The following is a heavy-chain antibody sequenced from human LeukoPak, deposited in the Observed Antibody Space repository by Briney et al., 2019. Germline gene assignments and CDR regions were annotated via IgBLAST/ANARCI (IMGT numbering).Heavy chain of an antibody. D-gene: IGHD4-4*01. CDR2: INPNSGGT. J-gene: IGHJ3*02. V-gene: IGHV1-2*02. Sequence: GASVKVSCKASGYTFTGYYMHWVRQAPGQGLEWMGWINPNSGGTNYAQKFQGRVTMTRDTSISTAYMELSRLRSDDTAMYYCARVCDFPISDYNPPDAFDIWGQGTMVTVSS. CDR1: GYTFTGYY. CDR3: ARVCDFPISDYNPPDAFDI.